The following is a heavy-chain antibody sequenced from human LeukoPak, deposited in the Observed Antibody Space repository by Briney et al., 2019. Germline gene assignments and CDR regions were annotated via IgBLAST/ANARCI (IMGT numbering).Heavy chain of an antibody. Sequence: PGRSLRLSCAASGFTFDDYAMHWVRQAPGKGLEWVSGISWNSGSIGYADSVEGRFTISRDNAKNSLYLQMNSLRAEDTALYYCASSSLYDILTGSFDYWGQGTLVTVSS. D-gene: IGHD3-9*01. J-gene: IGHJ4*02. CDR3: ASSSLYDILTGSFDY. CDR2: ISWNSGSI. CDR1: GFTFDDYA. V-gene: IGHV3-9*01.